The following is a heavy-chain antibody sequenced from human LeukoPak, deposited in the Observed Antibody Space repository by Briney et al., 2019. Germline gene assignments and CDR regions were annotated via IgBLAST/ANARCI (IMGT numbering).Heavy chain of an antibody. CDR3: ASRPADTTWYGVFDY. CDR2: VFNGGST. V-gene: IGHV4-59*11. Sequence: SETLSLTCSVSGASIDSHYWSWIRQSPGKGLEWIGYVFNGGSTNYNPSLNSRVTMSLDTSRAQFSLRLSSVTAADTAIYYCASRPADTTWYGVFDYWSQGTLVTVSS. J-gene: IGHJ4*02. CDR1: GASIDSHY. D-gene: IGHD3-10*01.